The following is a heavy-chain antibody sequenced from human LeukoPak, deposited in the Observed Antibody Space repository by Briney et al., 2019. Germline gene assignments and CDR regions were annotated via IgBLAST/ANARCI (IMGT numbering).Heavy chain of an antibody. V-gene: IGHV1-2*02. Sequence: GASVKVSCKASGYTFTGYYMHWVRQAPGQGLEWMGWINPNSGSTNYAQKFQGRVTMTRDTSISTAYMELSRLRSDDTAVYYCARDAKMVRGFVYWGQGTLVTVSS. J-gene: IGHJ4*02. CDR3: ARDAKMVRGFVY. CDR1: GYTFTGYY. D-gene: IGHD3-10*01. CDR2: INPNSGST.